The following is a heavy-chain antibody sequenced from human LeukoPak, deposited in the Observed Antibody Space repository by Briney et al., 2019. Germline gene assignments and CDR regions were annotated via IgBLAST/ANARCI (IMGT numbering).Heavy chain of an antibody. CDR3: AKDRGVWGSYRYFDY. J-gene: IGHJ4*02. Sequence: GGSLRLSXAASGFTFSSYGMHWVRQAPGKGMEWVAFIRYDGSNKYYADSVKGRFTISRDNSKNTLYLQMNSLRAEDTAVYYCAKDRGVWGSYRYFDYWGQGTLVTVSS. CDR2: IRYDGSNK. CDR1: GFTFSSYG. D-gene: IGHD3-16*02. V-gene: IGHV3-30*02.